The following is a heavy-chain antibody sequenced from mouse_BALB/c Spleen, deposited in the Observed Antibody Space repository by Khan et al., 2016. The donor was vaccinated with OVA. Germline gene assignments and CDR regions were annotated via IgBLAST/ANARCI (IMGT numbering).Heavy chain of an antibody. J-gene: IGHJ3*01. CDR3: AREGDDGGLAY. CDR1: GFTFSDYY. CDR2: ISNRGSTT. V-gene: IGHV5-12*02. D-gene: IGHD2-3*01. Sequence: EVELVESGGGLVQPGGSLKLSCATSGFTFSDYYMYWVRQTPEKRLEWVAYISNRGSTTYYPDTLRGRFTISRVNAKNTLYLQMSRLKSEDTAIYYCAREGDDGGLAYWGQGTLVTVSA.